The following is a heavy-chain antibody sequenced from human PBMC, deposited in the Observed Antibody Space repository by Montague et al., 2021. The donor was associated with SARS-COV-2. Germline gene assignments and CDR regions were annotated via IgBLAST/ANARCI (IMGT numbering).Heavy chain of an antibody. D-gene: IGHD5/OR15-5a*01. V-gene: IGHV2-5*02. CDR2: IYWDDDK. J-gene: IGHJ6*02. CDR3: AHHRVAYFYYGMDV. Sequence: WLALIYWDDDKRYSPSLKSRLTITKDTSKNQVVLTVTNMDPVDTATYYCAHHRVAYFYYGMDVWGQGTTGTVYS.